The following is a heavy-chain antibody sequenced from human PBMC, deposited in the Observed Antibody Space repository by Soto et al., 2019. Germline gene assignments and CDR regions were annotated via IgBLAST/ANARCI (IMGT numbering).Heavy chain of an antibody. Sequence: GGSLRLSCAASGFTFSIYAMSWVRQAPGKGLEWVSAISGSGGSTYYADSVKGRFTISRDNSKNTLYLQMNSLRAEDTAVYYRAKDLSRVEQLVLRYFDYWGQGTLVTSPQ. CDR3: AKDLSRVEQLVLRYFDY. D-gene: IGHD6-6*01. J-gene: IGHJ4*02. CDR2: ISGSGGST. V-gene: IGHV3-23*01. CDR1: GFTFSIYA.